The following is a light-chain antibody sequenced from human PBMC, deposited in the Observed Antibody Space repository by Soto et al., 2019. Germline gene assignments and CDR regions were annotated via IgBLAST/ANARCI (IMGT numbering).Light chain of an antibody. V-gene: IGLV2-8*01. Sequence: QSALTQPPSASGSPGQSVTISCTGTSSDVGGYNYVSWYQQHPGKAPKLMIYEVSKRPSGVPDRFSGSKSGNTASLTVSGLQAEDEADYYCISYAGSNLLYVFGPGTELTVL. CDR1: SSDVGGYNY. J-gene: IGLJ1*01. CDR2: EVS. CDR3: ISYAGSNLLYV.